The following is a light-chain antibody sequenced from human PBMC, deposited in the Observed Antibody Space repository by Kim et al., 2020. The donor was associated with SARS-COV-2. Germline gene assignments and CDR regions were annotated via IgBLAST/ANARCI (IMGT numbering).Light chain of an antibody. V-gene: IGLV10-54*04. CDR3: SAWDTSLRGWV. J-gene: IGLJ3*02. CDR1: TYKVGDHV. CDR2: RNN. Sequence: TATLTGTGTTYKVGDHVAVWRQLNQGRPPIFLCHRNNIRPSGVSERFSASRSGNTASLTISGLQPEDEADYYCSAWDTSLRGWVFGGGTQLTVL.